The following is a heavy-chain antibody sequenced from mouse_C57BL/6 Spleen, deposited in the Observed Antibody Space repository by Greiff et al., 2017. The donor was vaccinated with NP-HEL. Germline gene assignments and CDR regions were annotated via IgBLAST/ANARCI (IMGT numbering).Heavy chain of an antibody. J-gene: IGHJ2*01. CDR1: GFTFSDYY. CDR2: INYDGSST. D-gene: IGHD6-1*01. CDR3: ARDLPPDY. Sequence: EVNLVESEGGLVQPGSSMKLSCTASGFTFSDYYMAWVRQVPEKGLEWVANINYDGSSTYYLDSLKSRFIISRDNAKNILYLQMSSLKSEDTATYYCARDLPPDYWGQGTTLTVSS. V-gene: IGHV5-16*01.